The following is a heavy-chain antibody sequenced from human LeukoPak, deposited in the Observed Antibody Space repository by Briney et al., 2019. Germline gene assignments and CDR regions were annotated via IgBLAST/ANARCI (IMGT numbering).Heavy chain of an antibody. CDR2: IYYSGST. Sequence: SETLSLTCTVSGGSLSSYYWSWIRQPPGKGLEWIGYIYYSGSTNYNPSLKSRVTISVDTSKNQFSLKLSSVTAADTAVYYCARYYSSTSWHFDYWGQGTLVTVSS. D-gene: IGHD2-2*01. CDR3: ARYYSSTSWHFDY. V-gene: IGHV4-59*01. J-gene: IGHJ4*02. CDR1: GGSLSSYY.